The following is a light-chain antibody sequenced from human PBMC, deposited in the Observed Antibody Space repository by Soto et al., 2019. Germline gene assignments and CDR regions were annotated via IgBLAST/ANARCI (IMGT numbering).Light chain of an antibody. CDR1: QSIASSH. J-gene: IGKJ1*01. CDR2: GAS. V-gene: IGKV3D-20*02. Sequence: EIVLTQSPGTLSSSPGEGATLSCRASQSIASSHLAWFQHKPGQAPRLLIYGASRRPTGVPERFRGTGSGTDFTLSISRLEPEDFAIYYCQQRSSWMWAFGQGTRVEVK. CDR3: QQRSSWMWA.